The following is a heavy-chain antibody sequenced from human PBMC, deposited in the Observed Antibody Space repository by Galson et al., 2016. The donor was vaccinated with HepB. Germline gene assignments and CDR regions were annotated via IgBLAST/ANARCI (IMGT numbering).Heavy chain of an antibody. CDR1: GGTFSSYA. CDR3: ARRLADSMGWWFDP. Sequence: SVKVSCKASGGTFSSYAISWVRQAPGQGLEWMGGIIPIFGIPNYAQKFQGRVTITADKSTSTAYMELSSLRSEDTAVYYCARRLADSMGWWFDPWGQETLVTVSS. D-gene: IGHD4-11*01. J-gene: IGHJ5*02. V-gene: IGHV1-69*10. CDR2: IIPIFGIP.